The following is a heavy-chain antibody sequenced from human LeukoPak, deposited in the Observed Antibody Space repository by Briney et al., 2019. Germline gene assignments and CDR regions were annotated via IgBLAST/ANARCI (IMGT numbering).Heavy chain of an antibody. D-gene: IGHD3-10*01. J-gene: IGHJ4*02. V-gene: IGHV3-23*01. Sequence: GGSLRLSCAASGFTFSSYAMSWVRQAPGKGLEWVSAISGSGGSTYYADSVRGRFTISRDNSKNTLYLQMNSLRAEDTAVYYCAKDSYYYGSGSYNDYWGQGTLVTVSS. CDR3: AKDSYYYGSGSYNDY. CDR2: ISGSGGST. CDR1: GFTFSSYA.